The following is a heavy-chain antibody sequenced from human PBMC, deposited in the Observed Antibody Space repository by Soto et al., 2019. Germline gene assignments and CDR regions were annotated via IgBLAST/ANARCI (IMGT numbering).Heavy chain of an antibody. J-gene: IGHJ6*02. CDR2: IYTSGTT. D-gene: IGHD3-22*01. V-gene: IGHV4-4*07. CDR1: GGSISSYY. CDR3: AGDQGYYYDGMDV. Sequence: SETLSLTCTVSGGSISSYYWSWIRQPAGKGLEWVGRIYTSGTTHYNPSLKSRVTVSVDTSKNQLSLKLTSVTAADTAVYFCAGDQGYYYDGMDVWGQGTKVTVSS.